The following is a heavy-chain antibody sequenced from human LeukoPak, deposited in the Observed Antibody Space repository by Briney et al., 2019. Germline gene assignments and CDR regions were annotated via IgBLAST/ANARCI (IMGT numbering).Heavy chain of an antibody. CDR2: ISDSGGST. Sequence: GGSLRLSCAASGFTFTSFAMNWVRQAPGKGLEWVSGISDSGGSTYYADSVKGRFTISRDNSKNTLYLQMNSLRAEDTAVYYCARDAYHRSGIVGAKGPFDIWGQGTMVTVSS. V-gene: IGHV3-23*01. D-gene: IGHD1-26*01. CDR3: ARDAYHRSGIVGAKGPFDI. CDR1: GFTFTSFA. J-gene: IGHJ3*02.